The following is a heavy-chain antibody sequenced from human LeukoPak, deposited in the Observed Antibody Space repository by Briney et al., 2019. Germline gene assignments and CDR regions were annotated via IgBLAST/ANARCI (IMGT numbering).Heavy chain of an antibody. D-gene: IGHD5-12*01. V-gene: IGHV4-4*02. CDR2: IYHSGST. J-gene: IGHJ4*02. Sequence: SGTLSLTCAVSGGSISSSNWWSWVLQPPGKGLEWIVEIYHSGSTNYNPSLKSRVTISVDKSKNQFSLKLSSVTAADTAVYYCASLLGKWLRLRYSPFDYWGRGTLVTVSS. CDR3: ASLLGKWLRLRYSPFDY. CDR1: GGSISSSNW.